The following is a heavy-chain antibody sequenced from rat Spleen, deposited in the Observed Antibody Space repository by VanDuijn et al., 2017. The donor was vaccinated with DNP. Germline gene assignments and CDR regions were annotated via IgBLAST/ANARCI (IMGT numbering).Heavy chain of an antibody. J-gene: IGHJ2*01. CDR1: GFNFNDYW. V-gene: IGHV4-2*01. CDR3: AREKLGVDY. Sequence: EVKLVESGGGLVQPGRSLKLSCAASGFNFNDYWMGWVRQAPGKGLEWIGEINKDSRTIKYTPSLKDKFTISRDNAQKTLYLQMSKLGSEDTAIYYCAREKLGVDYWGQGVMVTVSS. CDR2: INKDSRTI. D-gene: IGHD4-3*01.